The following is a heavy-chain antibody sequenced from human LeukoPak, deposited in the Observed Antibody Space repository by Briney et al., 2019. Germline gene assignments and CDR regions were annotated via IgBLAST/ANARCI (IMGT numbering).Heavy chain of an antibody. CDR3: AKGVMSSGYYKYNWFDP. V-gene: IGHV3-23*01. CDR2: IIASGGYT. D-gene: IGHD3-22*01. J-gene: IGHJ5*02. Sequence: GGSLRLSCAASGFTFGTYAMGWVRQAPGKGLECVSLIIASGGYTYHADSVKGRFTISRDNSKNTLYLQMNSLRVEDTAVYYCAKGVMSSGYYKYNWFDPWGQGTLVTVSS. CDR1: GFTFGTYA.